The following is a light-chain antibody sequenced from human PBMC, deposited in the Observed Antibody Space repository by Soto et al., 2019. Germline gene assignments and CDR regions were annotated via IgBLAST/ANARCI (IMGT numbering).Light chain of an antibody. CDR2: GAS. V-gene: IGKV3-20*01. CDR3: QQYGGSPLVT. CDR1: QSVSGSH. J-gene: IGKJ4*01. Sequence: IVLTQSPGTLSLSPGERATLSCRASQSVSGSHLAWYQQKPGQAPRLLIYGASSRATGIPDRFSGSGSGTDFTLTISRLEPEDFAVYYCQQYGGSPLVTFGGGTKVDIK.